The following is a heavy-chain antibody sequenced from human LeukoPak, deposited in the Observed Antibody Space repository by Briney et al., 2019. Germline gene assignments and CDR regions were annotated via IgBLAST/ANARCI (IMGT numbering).Heavy chain of an antibody. Sequence: PGGSLRLSCAASGFTFDDYTMHWVRHAPGKGLEWVSLISWDGGSTYYADSVKGRFTISRDNSKNSLYLQMNSLRTEDTALYYCAKDAYCSGGSCYFFDYWGQGTLVTVSS. D-gene: IGHD2-15*01. V-gene: IGHV3-43*01. CDR2: ISWDGGST. CDR3: AKDAYCSGGSCYFFDY. J-gene: IGHJ4*02. CDR1: GFTFDDYT.